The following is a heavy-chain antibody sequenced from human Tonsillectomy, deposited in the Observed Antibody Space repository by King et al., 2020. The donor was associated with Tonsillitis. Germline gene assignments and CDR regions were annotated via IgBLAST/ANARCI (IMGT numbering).Heavy chain of an antibody. J-gene: IGHJ1*01. V-gene: IGHV1-2*02. Sequence: VQLVQSGAEVKKPGASVKVSCKASGYTFTGYYIHWVRQAPGQGLEWMGWINPNSGSTDYAQKFQGRVTMTRDRSISTAYMELSSLRSDDTAVYYCASYRPAGYSSSWREYFQHCGQGTLVTVSS. CDR3: ASYRPAGYSSSWREYFQH. CDR1: GYTFTGYY. CDR2: INPNSGST. D-gene: IGHD6-13*01.